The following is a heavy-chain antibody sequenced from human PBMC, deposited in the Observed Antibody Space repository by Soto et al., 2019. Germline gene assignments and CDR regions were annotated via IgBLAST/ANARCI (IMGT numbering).Heavy chain of an antibody. J-gene: IGHJ4*02. V-gene: IGHV4-30-4*01. CDR1: GGSISSGDYY. D-gene: IGHD6-19*01. CDR3: ARGHEGIAVAGAFDY. CDR2: IYYSGST. Sequence: QVQLQESGPGLVKPSQTLSLTCTVSGGSISSGDYYWSWIRQPPGKGLEWIGYIYYSGSTYYNPSLKSRGTISVDTSKNQFSLKLSAVTAADTAVYYCARGHEGIAVAGAFDYWGQGTLVTVSS.